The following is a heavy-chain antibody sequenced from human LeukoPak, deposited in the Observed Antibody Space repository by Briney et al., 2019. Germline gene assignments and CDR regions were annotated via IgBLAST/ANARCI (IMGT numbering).Heavy chain of an antibody. J-gene: IGHJ4*02. CDR1: GFTFSSYA. D-gene: IGHD3-3*01. V-gene: IGHV3-23*01. Sequence: GGSLRLSCAASGFTFSSYAMSWVRQAPGKGLEWVSAISGSGGSTYYADSVKGRFTISRDNSKNTLYLQMNSLRAEDTAVYFCAKGACITIFGVVISNPCNLDYWGQGTLVTVSS. CDR3: AKGACITIFGVVISNPCNLDY. CDR2: ISGSGGST.